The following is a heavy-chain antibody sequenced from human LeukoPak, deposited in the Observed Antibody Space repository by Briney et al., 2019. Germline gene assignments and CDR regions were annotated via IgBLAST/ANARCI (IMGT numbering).Heavy chain of an antibody. D-gene: IGHD6-13*01. J-gene: IGHJ4*02. CDR3: ARDSAGNDY. Sequence: GGSLRLSCAASGFTFSGYRMHWVRQAPGKGLEWVANLKQDGSEKHFADSVKGRFTISRDNAKNSLYLQMNSLRAEDTAMYYCARDSAGNDYWGQGTLVTVSS. CDR2: LKQDGSEK. CDR1: GFTFSGYR. V-gene: IGHV3-7*01.